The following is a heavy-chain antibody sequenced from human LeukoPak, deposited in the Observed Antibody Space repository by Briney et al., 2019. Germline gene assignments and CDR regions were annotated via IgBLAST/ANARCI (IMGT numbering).Heavy chain of an antibody. CDR2: ISSSGDTI. CDR3: ARYYYGSGSYHGIDL. D-gene: IGHD3-10*01. CDR1: GFSFSEYY. V-gene: IGHV3-11*01. Sequence: GGSLRLSCAASGFSFSEYYMNWIRQAPGKGLEWVSYISSSGDTIYYADSVKGRFTISRDNAKNSLFLQMNSLRAEDTAVYYCARYYYGSGSYHGIDLWGQGTLVTVSS. J-gene: IGHJ4*02.